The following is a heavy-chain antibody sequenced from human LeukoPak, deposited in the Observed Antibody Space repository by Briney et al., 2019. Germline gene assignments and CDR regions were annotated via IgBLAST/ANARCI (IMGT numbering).Heavy chain of an antibody. CDR1: GGTFSSYA. D-gene: IGHD3-3*01. J-gene: IGHJ4*02. CDR3: ARGHGDDYWRGPALGYFDY. CDR2: IIPILGIA. V-gene: IGHV1-69*04. Sequence: SVKVSCKASGGTFSSYAISWVRQAPGQGLEWMGRIIPILGIANYAQKFQGRVTITADKSTSTAYMELSSLRSEDTAVYYCARGHGDDYWRGPALGYFDYWGQGTLVTVSS.